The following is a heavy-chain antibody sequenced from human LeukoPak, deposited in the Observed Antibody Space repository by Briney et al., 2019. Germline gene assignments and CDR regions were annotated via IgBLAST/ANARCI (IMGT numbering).Heavy chain of an antibody. CDR2: IYYSGST. Sequence: SETLSLTCTVSGGSISSYYWSWIRQPPGKGLEWIGYIYYSGSTNYNPSLKSRVTISVDTSKNQFSLKLSSVTAADTAVYYCARASSAPNNWIYGRFDPWGQGTLVTVSS. D-gene: IGHD1-7*01. V-gene: IGHV4-59*01. CDR3: ARASSAPNNWIYGRFDP. J-gene: IGHJ5*02. CDR1: GGSISSYY.